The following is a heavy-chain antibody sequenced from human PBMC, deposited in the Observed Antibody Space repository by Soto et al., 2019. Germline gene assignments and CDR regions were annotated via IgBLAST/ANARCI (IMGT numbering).Heavy chain of an antibody. J-gene: IGHJ4*02. Sequence: GGSLRLSCAASGFTFSSNAMSWVRQAPGKGLEWVSVISGSGDFTHYANSVRGRFTISRDNSKNALYLQMNSLRAEDTAVYYCVRDDGTRPYGHWGQGTLVTVSS. CDR2: ISGSGDFT. CDR3: VRDDGTRPYGH. D-gene: IGHD6-6*01. V-gene: IGHV3-23*01. CDR1: GFTFSSNA.